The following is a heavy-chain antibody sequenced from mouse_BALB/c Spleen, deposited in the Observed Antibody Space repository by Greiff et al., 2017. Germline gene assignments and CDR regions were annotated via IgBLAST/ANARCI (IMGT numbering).Heavy chain of an antibody. J-gene: IGHJ2*01. D-gene: IGHD1-1*01. CDR1: GFNIKDTY. V-gene: IGHV14-3*02. Sequence: VQLKQSGAELVKPGASVKLSCTASGFNIKDTYMHWVKQRPEQGLEWIGRIDPANGNTKYDPKFQGKATITADTSSNTAYLQLSSLTSEDTAVYYCARSSDYYGSTDWGQGTTLTVSS. CDR2: IDPANGNT. CDR3: ARSSDYYGSTD.